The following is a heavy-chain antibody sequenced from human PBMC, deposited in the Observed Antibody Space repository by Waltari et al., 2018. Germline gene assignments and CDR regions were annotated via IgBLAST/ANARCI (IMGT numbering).Heavy chain of an antibody. J-gene: IGHJ4*02. CDR1: GYSISSGYY. Sequence: QVQLQESGPGLVKPSETLSLTCAVSGYSISSGYYWGWIRQPPGKGLEWIGSIYHSGSTYYNPSLKSRVTISVDTSKNQFSLKLSSVTAADTAVYYCATGHYSSGYFPFDYWGQGTLVTVSS. V-gene: IGHV4-38-2*01. CDR2: IYHSGST. D-gene: IGHD3-22*01. CDR3: ATGHYSSGYFPFDY.